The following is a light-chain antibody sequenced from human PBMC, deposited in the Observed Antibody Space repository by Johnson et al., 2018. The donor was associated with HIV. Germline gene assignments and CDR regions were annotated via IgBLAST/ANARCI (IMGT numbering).Light chain of an antibody. J-gene: IGLJ1*01. Sequence: QSVLTQPPSVSAAPGQTVTISCSGSSSNIGNNYVSWYQQLPGTAPKLLIYENNKRPSGIPYRFSGSKSGTSATLGITGLQTGDEADYYCGTWDSSLSKVFGTGTKVTVL. CDR1: SSNIGNNY. CDR3: GTWDSSLSKV. CDR2: ENN. V-gene: IGLV1-51*01.